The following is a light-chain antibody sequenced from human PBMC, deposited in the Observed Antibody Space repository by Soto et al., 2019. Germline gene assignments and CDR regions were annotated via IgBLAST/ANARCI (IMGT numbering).Light chain of an antibody. CDR2: ANN. J-gene: IGLJ1*01. CDR3: QSYDSSLGV. CDR1: SSNIGAGYD. V-gene: IGLV1-40*01. Sequence: QSVLTQPPSVSGAPGQRVTISCTGSSSNIGAGYDVHWYQQLPGTAPKLLIYANNNRPSGLPDRLSGSQSGTSASLAITGLQAEEDADYHRQSYDSSLGVFGTGTKLTVL.